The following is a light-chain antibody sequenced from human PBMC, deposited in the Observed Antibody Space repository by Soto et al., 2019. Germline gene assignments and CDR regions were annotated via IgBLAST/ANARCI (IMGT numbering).Light chain of an antibody. CDR3: SSHAGNNVV. CDR1: SSDVGSYNL. J-gene: IGLJ2*01. V-gene: IGLV2-23*01. CDR2: EGS. Sequence: QSALTQPASVSGSPGQSITISCTGTSSDVGSYNLVSWYQQHPGKAPKLMIYEGSKRPSGVSNRFSGSKSGNTASLTISGLQAEDEADYYCSSHAGNNVVFGGGTKVTVL.